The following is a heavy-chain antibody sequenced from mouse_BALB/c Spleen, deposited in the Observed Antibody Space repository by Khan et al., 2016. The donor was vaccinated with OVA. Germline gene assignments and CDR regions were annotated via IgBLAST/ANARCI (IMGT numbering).Heavy chain of an antibody. CDR3: ASEEALYYFDY. CDR1: GYTFTNYW. Sequence: QVQLKESGAELVRPGASVKLSCKTSGYTFTNYWIHWVKKRSGQGLEWIAKIYPGTDNTYYNAKFKDKATLTVDKSSSTAYIQLSSLKSEDSAVYYGASEEALYYFDYWGQGTTLTVSS. V-gene: IGHV1S132*01. D-gene: IGHD3-2*02. J-gene: IGHJ2*01. CDR2: IYPGTDNT.